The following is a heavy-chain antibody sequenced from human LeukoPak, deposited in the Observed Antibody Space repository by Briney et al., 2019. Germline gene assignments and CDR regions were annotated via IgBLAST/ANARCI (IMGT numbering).Heavy chain of an antibody. CDR1: GFTFSNYW. J-gene: IGHJ4*02. CDR3: AKVFFMDY. D-gene: IGHD2-8*01. V-gene: IGHV3-74*01. CDR2: INGDGSST. Sequence: GGSLRLSCAASGFTFSNYWMHWVRQAPGKGLVWVSRINGDGSSTTYADSVKGRFTISRDNSKNTLYLQMNSLRAEDTAVYYCAKVFFMDYWGQGTLVTVSS.